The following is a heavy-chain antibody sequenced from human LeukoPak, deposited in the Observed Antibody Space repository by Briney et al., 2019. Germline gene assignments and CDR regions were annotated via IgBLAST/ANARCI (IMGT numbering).Heavy chain of an antibody. J-gene: IGHJ4*02. CDR1: GGSISSYC. D-gene: IGHD3-3*01. Sequence: SETLSLTCTVSGGSISSYCWSWIRQPPGKGLEWIGCIYYSGSTNYNPSLKSRVTISFDTSKNQFSLKLSSVTAADTAVFYCARAVADFWSGQYYFDYWGQGTLVTVSS. CDR2: IYYSGST. CDR3: ARAVADFWSGQYYFDY. V-gene: IGHV4-59*01.